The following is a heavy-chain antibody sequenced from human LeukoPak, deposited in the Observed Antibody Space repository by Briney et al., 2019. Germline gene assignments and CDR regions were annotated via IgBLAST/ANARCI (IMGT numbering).Heavy chain of an antibody. V-gene: IGHV3-15*01. J-gene: IGHJ4*02. Sequence: GGSLRLSCAASGFTFSNAWMSWVRQAPGKGLEWVGRIKSKTDGGTTDYAAPVKGRFTISRDDSKNTLYLQVNSLRAEDTAVYYCAKCLGDDCYSFDYWGQGTLVTVSS. CDR1: GFTFSNAW. CDR2: IKSKTDGGTT. D-gene: IGHD2-21*02. CDR3: AKCLGDDCYSFDY.